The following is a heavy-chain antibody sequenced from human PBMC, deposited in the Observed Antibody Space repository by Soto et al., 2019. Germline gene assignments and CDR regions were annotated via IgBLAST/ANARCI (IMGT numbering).Heavy chain of an antibody. CDR3: APSFRYFDN. V-gene: IGHV3-23*01. D-gene: IGHD3-9*01. CDR1: GFTPTTTP. J-gene: IGHJ4*02. Sequence: EVQLLESGGGLVLPGGSLRLSCAGSGFTPTTTPLSWVRQPPGKGLEWVTTISGTASSTYYVDSVKGRFFISRDNAKNTVTLQMNTLTLDDTAVYYGAPSFRYFDNWGQGTRVTVSS. CDR2: ISGTASST.